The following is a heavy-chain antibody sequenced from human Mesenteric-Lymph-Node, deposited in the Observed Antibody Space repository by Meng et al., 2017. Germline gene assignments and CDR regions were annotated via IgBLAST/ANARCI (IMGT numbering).Heavy chain of an antibody. D-gene: IGHD6-6*01. V-gene: IGHV3-48*03. J-gene: IGHJ6*02. Sequence: GGSLRLSCAASGFTFSSYEMNWVRQAPGKGLEWVSYISSSGSTIYYADSVKGRFTISRDNAKNSLYLQMNSLRAEDTAVYYCARDLSIAAPNVAANINYYYYGMDVWGQGTTVTVSS. CDR2: ISSSGSTI. CDR1: GFTFSSYE. CDR3: ARDLSIAAPNVAANINYYYYGMDV.